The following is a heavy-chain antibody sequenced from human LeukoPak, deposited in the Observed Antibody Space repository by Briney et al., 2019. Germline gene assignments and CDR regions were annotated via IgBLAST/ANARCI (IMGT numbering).Heavy chain of an antibody. J-gene: IGHJ4*02. CDR2: ISSSSSYI. CDR3: ARAECSSTSCYHPFDY. V-gene: IGHV3-21*01. D-gene: IGHD2-2*01. Sequence: PGGSLRLSCAASGFTFSSYSMNWVRQAPGKGLEWVSSISSSSSYIYYADSVKGRFTISRDNAKNSLYLQMNSLRAEDTAVYYCARAECSSTSCYHPFDYWGQGTLVTVSS. CDR1: GFTFSSYS.